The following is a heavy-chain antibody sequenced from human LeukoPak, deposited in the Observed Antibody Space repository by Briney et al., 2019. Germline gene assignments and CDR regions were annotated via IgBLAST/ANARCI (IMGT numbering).Heavy chain of an antibody. V-gene: IGHV4-4*08. CDR3: AREVFKSSPQYDSQ. Sequence: PSETLSLTCTVSGASISRSYWGWIRQFPGKELQWIGYIYSAKTTIYNPSLNSRATISADTSNNRVSLHLTPVTAADTAVYFCAREVFKSSPQYDSQWGQGTLVTVTS. CDR1: GASISRSY. J-gene: IGHJ1*01. CDR2: IYSAKTT. D-gene: IGHD3-22*01.